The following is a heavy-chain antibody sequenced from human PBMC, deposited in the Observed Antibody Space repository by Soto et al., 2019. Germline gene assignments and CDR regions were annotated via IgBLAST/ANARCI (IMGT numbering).Heavy chain of an antibody. D-gene: IGHD2-15*01. J-gene: IGHJ4*02. CDR2: ISAYNGNT. CDR1: GYTFTSYG. V-gene: IGHV1-18*01. Sequence: ASVKVSCKASGYTFTSYGISWVRQAPGQGLEWMGWISAYNGNTNYAQKLQGRVTMTTDTSTSTAYMELRSLRSDDTAVYYCAREDPFDLRYCSGGSCYSGFFDYWGQGTLVTVSS. CDR3: AREDPFDLRYCSGGSCYSGFFDY.